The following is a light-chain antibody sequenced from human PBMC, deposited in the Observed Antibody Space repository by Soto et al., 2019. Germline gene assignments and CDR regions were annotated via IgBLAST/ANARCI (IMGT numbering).Light chain of an antibody. CDR3: QQYNNWPPRT. CDR1: QSVSFY. V-gene: IGKV3-15*01. Sequence: EIVMTQSPATLSVSPGERVTLSCRASQSVSFYLAWYQQKCGQAPRLLIYGASTRATGIPARFSGSGSGTEFTLTISSLQSEDFALYYCQQYNNWPPRTFGGGTKVEIK. J-gene: IGKJ4*01. CDR2: GAS.